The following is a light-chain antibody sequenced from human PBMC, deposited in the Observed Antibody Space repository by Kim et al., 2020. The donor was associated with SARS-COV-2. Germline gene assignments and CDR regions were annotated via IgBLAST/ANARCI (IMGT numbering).Light chain of an antibody. Sequence: GQSVTISCTGTSSDVGGYNYVSWYQQHPGKAPKLMIYEVSNRPSGVANRFSGSKSGNTASLTISGLQAEDEADYYCSSYTSSSLKVFGGGTQLTVL. J-gene: IGLJ3*02. CDR2: EVS. V-gene: IGLV2-14*01. CDR3: SSYTSSSLKV. CDR1: SSDVGGYNY.